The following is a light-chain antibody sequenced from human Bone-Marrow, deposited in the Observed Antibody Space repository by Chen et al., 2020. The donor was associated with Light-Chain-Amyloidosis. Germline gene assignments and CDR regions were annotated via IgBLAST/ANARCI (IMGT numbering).Light chain of an antibody. Sequence: IQLTQSPSALSASVGDRVTITCRASQGISSNLVWYQQKPGKAPSLLIYSASTLQTGVPSRFSGSGSGTEFTLTITTLQPEDFAAYYCQQFDIAPYTFGQGTKLEIK. CDR2: SAS. CDR3: QQFDIAPYT. J-gene: IGKJ2*01. V-gene: IGKV1-13*02. CDR1: QGISSN.